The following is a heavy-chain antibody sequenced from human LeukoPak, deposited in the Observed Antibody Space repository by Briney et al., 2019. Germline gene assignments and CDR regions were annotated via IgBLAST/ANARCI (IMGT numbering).Heavy chain of an antibody. J-gene: IGHJ6*02. CDR1: GGSFSGYY. V-gene: IGHV4-34*01. D-gene: IGHD2-2*01. CDR3: ARLKHQGCSSASCYSPRLYYGMDV. CDR2: INHSGGT. Sequence: PSETLSLTCAVYGGSFSGYYWSWIRQPPGKGLEWIGEINHSGGTNYNPSLKSRVTISVDTSKNQFSLKLSSVTAADTAVYYCARLKHQGCSSASCYSPRLYYGMDVWGQGTTVTVSS.